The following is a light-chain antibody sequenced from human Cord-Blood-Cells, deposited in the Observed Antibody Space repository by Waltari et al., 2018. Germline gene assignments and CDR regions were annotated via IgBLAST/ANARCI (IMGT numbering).Light chain of an antibody. CDR3: SSYAGSNNLV. CDR1: SSDVGGYNS. J-gene: IGLJ2*01. CDR2: EVS. V-gene: IGLV2-8*01. Sequence: QSALTQPPSASGSPGQSVTISCTGTSSDVGGYNSVSWYQQHPAKAPKLMIYEVSKRPSGVPDCFSGSKSGNTASLTVSGLQAEDEADYYCSSYAGSNNLVFGGGTKLTVL.